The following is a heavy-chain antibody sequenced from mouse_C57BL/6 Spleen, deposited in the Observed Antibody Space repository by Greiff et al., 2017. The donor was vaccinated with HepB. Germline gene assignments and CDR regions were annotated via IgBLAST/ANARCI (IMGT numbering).Heavy chain of an antibody. CDR2: INPSNGGT. D-gene: IGHD2-2*01. CDR1: GYTFTSYW. J-gene: IGHJ2*01. CDR3: ARVSTMVNYFDY. Sequence: VQLQPSGTELVKPGASVKLSCKASGYTFTSYWMPWVKQRPGQGLEWIGNINPSNGGTNYNEKFKSKATLTVDKTSSTAYMQLSSLTSEDSAVYYCARVSTMVNYFDYWGQGTTLTVSS. V-gene: IGHV1-53*01.